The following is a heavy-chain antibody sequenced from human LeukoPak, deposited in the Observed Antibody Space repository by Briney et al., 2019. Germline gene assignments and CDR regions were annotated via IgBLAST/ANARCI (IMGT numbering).Heavy chain of an antibody. CDR3: AKDLYSGYDSPIDY. CDR1: GFTLSSYG. D-gene: IGHD5-12*01. Sequence: GGSLRLSCAASGFTLSSYGMHWVRQAPGKGLEWVAVISYDGSNKYYADSVKGRFTISRDNSKNTLYLQMNSLRAEDTAVYYCAKDLYSGYDSPIDYWGQGTLVTVSS. V-gene: IGHV3-30*18. J-gene: IGHJ4*02. CDR2: ISYDGSNK.